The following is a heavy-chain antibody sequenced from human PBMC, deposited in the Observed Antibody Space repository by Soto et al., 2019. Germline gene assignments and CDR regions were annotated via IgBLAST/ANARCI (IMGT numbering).Heavy chain of an antibody. CDR3: ARDRLYSGSYQFDY. V-gene: IGHV1-69*13. CDR2: IIPIFGTA. Sequence: ASVKVSCKASGGTFSSYAISWVRQAPGQGLEWMGGIIPIFGTANYAQKFQGRVTITADESTSTAYMEPSSLRSEDTAVYYCARDRLYSGSYQFDYWGQGTLVTVSS. J-gene: IGHJ4*02. CDR1: GGTFSSYA. D-gene: IGHD1-26*01.